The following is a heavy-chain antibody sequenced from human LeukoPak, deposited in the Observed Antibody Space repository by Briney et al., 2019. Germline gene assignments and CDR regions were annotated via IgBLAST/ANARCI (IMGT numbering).Heavy chain of an antibody. CDR2: INHSGST. D-gene: IGHD3-22*01. CDR1: GGSFSGYY. CDR3: ARLHYYDTDLDY. V-gene: IGHV4-34*01. Sequence: SETLSLTCAVYGGSFSGYYWSWIRQPPGKGLEWIGEINHSGSTNYNPSLKSRVTISVDTSKNQFSLKLSSVTAADTAVYYWARLHYYDTDLDYWGQGTLVTVSS. J-gene: IGHJ4*02.